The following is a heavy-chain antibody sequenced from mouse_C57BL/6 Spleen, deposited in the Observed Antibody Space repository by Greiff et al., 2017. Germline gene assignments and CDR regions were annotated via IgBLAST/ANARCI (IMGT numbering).Heavy chain of an antibody. V-gene: IGHV1-54*01. J-gene: IGHJ2*01. CDR2: INPGSGGT. D-gene: IGHD1-1*01. CDR1: GYAFTNYL. Sequence: VQLQQSGAELVRPGISVKVSCKASGYAFTNYLIEWVKQRPGQGLEWIGVINPGSGGTNYNEKFKGKATLTADKSSSTAYMQLSSLTSEDSAVYFCARKDYGPYFDYWGQGTTLTVSS. CDR3: ARKDYGPYFDY.